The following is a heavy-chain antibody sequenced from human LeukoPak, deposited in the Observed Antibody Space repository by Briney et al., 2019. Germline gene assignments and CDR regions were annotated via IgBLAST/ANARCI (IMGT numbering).Heavy chain of an antibody. Sequence: SETLSLTCAVSGASISNYYWSWIRQPPGKGLEWIGYTSYRGSTNYNPSLKSRATISFDTSQNQFSLKLSSVTAADTAVYYCARAAVYYGSGSYYGSDFYYSYMDVWGKGTTITVSS. CDR1: GASISNYY. CDR3: ARAAVYYGSGSYYGSDFYYSYMDV. D-gene: IGHD3-10*01. J-gene: IGHJ6*03. CDR2: TSYRGST. V-gene: IGHV4-59*01.